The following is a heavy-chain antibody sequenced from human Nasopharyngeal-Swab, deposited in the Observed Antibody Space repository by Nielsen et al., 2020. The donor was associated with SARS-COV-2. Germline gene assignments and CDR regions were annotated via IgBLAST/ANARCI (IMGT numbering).Heavy chain of an antibody. CDR3: AKDVLRWAFDY. D-gene: IGHD3-3*01. Sequence: GGSLRLSCAASGFTFSSYSMNWVRQAPGKGLEWVAAIGGSDDKTDYADSVKGRFTISRDTSKNTLFLQMNSLGAEDTAVYYCAKDVLRWAFDYWGQGTLVTVSS. CDR2: IGGSDDKT. CDR1: GFTFSSYS. V-gene: IGHV3-23*01. J-gene: IGHJ4*02.